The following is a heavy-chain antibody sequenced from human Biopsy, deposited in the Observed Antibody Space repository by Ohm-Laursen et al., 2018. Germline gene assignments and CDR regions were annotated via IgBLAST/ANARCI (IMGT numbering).Heavy chain of an antibody. V-gene: IGHV1-18*01. D-gene: IGHD5/OR15-5a*01. Sequence: GSSVKVSCKASGYTFRSYGISWVRQAPGQGLEWLGWISGQRNKTRYGQKVQGRVMITKDTSTTTAHLELGSLRSDDTAVYYCARHSPPGLEVSWNDVFDIWGQGTVVTVS. CDR2: ISGQRNKT. J-gene: IGHJ3*02. CDR3: ARHSPPGLEVSWNDVFDI. CDR1: GYTFRSYG.